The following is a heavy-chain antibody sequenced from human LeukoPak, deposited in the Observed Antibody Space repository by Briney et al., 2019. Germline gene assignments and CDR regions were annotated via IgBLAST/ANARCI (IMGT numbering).Heavy chain of an antibody. J-gene: IGHJ3*02. CDR3: ARDLDTAMPTNAFDI. D-gene: IGHD5-18*01. Sequence: SVNVSCKASGYTFTSYGISWVRQAPGQGLEWMGGIIPIFGTANYAQKFQGRVTITADESTSTAYMELSSLRSEDTAVYYCARDLDTAMPTNAFDIWGQGTMVTVSS. CDR1: GYTFTSYG. V-gene: IGHV1-69*13. CDR2: IIPIFGTA.